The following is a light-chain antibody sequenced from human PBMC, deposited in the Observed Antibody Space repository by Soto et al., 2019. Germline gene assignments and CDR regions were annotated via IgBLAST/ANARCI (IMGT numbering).Light chain of an antibody. J-gene: IGLJ1*01. CDR3: GTWDRSRSGYA. Sequence: QSALTQPPSVSAAPGQKVTISCSGSTSNIGNNYVSWFQQLPGTAPKLLIYENDKRPSGIPDRFSGSTSGTSATLGITGLQTGDEADYYCGTWDRSRSGYAFATGTKVTVL. CDR2: END. V-gene: IGLV1-51*02. CDR1: TSNIGNNY.